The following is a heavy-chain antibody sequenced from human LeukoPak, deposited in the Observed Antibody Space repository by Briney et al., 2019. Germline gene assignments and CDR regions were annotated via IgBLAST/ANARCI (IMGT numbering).Heavy chain of an antibody. CDR1: GSSFTSSR. Sequence: GESLKISSKGAGSSFTSSRIGWVRQMPGKGLEWMGIIYPGDSDTRYSPSFQGQVTISADKSISTAYLQWSSLKASDTAMYYCARHHGSSWYPIEYWGRGTLVTVSS. V-gene: IGHV5-51*01. CDR3: ARHHGSSWYPIEY. D-gene: IGHD6-13*01. CDR2: IYPGDSDT. J-gene: IGHJ4*02.